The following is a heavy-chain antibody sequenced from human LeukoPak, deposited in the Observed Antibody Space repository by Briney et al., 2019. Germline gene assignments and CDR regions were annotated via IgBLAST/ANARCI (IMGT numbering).Heavy chain of an antibody. CDR1: GFTFSSYW. CDR3: ARAGTKWYDY. J-gene: IGHJ4*02. D-gene: IGHD2-8*01. V-gene: IGHV3-7*01. CDR2: IKQDGSEK. Sequence: GGSLRLSCAASGFTFSSYWMNWVSQAPGKGLEWVGNIKQDGSEKHYVDSVEGRFTISRDNAKNSLYLQMNSLRAEDTAVYYCARAGTKWYDYWGQGTLVSVSS.